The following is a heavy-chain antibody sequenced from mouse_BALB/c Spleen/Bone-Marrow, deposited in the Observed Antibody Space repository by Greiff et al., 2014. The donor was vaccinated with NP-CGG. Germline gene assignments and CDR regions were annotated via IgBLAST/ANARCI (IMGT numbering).Heavy chain of an antibody. D-gene: IGHD2-3*01. Sequence: QVQLKESGPGLVQPSQSLSITCTVSGFFLTSYGVHWVRQSPGKGLEWLGVIRSDGSTDYNAAFISRLNISKDNSKSQIFFKMNSLQPNDTAIYFCARRDGYLFAYWGQGTLVTVSA. CDR1: GFFLTSYG. CDR3: ARRDGYLFAY. V-gene: IGHV2-2*02. J-gene: IGHJ3*01. CDR2: IRSDGST.